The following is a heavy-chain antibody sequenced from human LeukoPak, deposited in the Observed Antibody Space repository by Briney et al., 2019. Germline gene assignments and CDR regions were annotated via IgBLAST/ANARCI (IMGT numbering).Heavy chain of an antibody. CDR1: GGTFSSYA. Sequence: ASVKVSCKASGGTFSSYAISWVRQAPGQGLEWMGGIIPIFGTANYAQKFQGRVTITADESTSTAYMELSSLGSEDTAVYYCASHYYDSSGYYYVIPTRFDYWGQGTLVTVSS. V-gene: IGHV1-69*13. D-gene: IGHD3-22*01. CDR3: ASHYYDSSGYYYVIPTRFDY. CDR2: IIPIFGTA. J-gene: IGHJ4*02.